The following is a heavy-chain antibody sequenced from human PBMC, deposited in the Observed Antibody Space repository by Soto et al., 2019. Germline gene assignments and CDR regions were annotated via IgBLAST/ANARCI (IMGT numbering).Heavy chain of an antibody. V-gene: IGHV4-39*01. CDR2: IYYSGST. CDR3: ALQTYYYDSSGPKPDY. Sequence: QLLESGPGLVKPSETLSLTCTVSGGSISSSSYYWGWIRQPPGKGLEWIGSIYYSGSTYYNPSLKSRVTISVDTSKNQFSLKLSSVTAADTAVYYCALQTYYYDSSGPKPDYWGQGTLVTVSS. D-gene: IGHD3-22*01. J-gene: IGHJ4*02. CDR1: GGSISSSSYY.